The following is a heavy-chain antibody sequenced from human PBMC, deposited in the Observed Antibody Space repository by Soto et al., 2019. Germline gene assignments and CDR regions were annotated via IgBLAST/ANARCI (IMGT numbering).Heavy chain of an antibody. CDR1: GGSISSYY. Sequence: QVQLQDSGPGLVKPSETLSLTCTVSGGSISSYYWSWIRQPPGKGLEWIGYIYYSGSTNYNPSLKSRVTISVDTSKNQFSLKLSSVTAADTAVYYCARGYGGNPDYWGQGTLVTVSS. J-gene: IGHJ4*02. CDR3: ARGYGGNPDY. V-gene: IGHV4-59*01. CDR2: IYYSGST. D-gene: IGHD2-15*01.